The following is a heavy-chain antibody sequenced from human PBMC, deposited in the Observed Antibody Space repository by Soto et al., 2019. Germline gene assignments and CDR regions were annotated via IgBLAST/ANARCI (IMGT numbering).Heavy chain of an antibody. V-gene: IGHV4-31*03. CDR2: IYYSGST. CDR3: AREYSVAATPYGMAV. CDR1: GGSISSGGYY. J-gene: IGHJ6*02. Sequence: QVQLQESGPGLVKPSQTLSLTCTVSGGSISSGGYYWSWIRQHPGKGLEWIGNIYYSGSTHYNPSLKSRVTISVDTSKNQFSLKLSSVTAADTAVYYCAREYSVAATPYGMAVWGQGTTVTVSS. D-gene: IGHD2-15*01.